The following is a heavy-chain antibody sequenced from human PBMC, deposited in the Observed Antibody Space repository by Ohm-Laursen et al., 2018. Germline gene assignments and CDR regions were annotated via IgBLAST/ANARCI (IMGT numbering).Heavy chain of an antibody. J-gene: IGHJ6*02. V-gene: IGHV3-30*18. Sequence: SLRLSCSASGFTFNTYAMHWVRQAPGKGLEWVAVTSYDGSNKYYADSVKGRFTISRDNSKNTLYLQVNSLRAEDTAVYYCAKGGGSGSSYYNYYYGMDVWGQGTTVTVSS. CDR2: TSYDGSNK. D-gene: IGHD3-10*01. CDR3: AKGGGSGSSYYNYYYGMDV. CDR1: GFTFNTYA.